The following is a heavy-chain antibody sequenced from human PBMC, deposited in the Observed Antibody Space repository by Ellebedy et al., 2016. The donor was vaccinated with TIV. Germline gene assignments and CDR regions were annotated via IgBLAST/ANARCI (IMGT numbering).Heavy chain of an antibody. CDR1: GFTFGSYS. D-gene: IGHD7-27*01. Sequence: GESLKISCAASGFTFGSYSMNWVRQAAGKGLEWVSSISSRNTYIYYEDSVKGRFTISRDNAKNSLFLQMNSLRAEDTALYYCVKSGLGFDSWGQGTQVTVSS. V-gene: IGHV3-21*01. J-gene: IGHJ4*02. CDR2: ISSRNTYI. CDR3: VKSGLGFDS.